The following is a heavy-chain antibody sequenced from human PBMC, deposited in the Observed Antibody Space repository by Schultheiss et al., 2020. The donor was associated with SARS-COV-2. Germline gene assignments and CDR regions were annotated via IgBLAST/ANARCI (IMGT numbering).Heavy chain of an antibody. CDR2: IYSGGST. CDR3: ASVVDYYDSSGYYVRDY. D-gene: IGHD3-22*01. CDR1: GFTVSINY. Sequence: GGSLRLSCAASGFTVSINYMSWVRQAPGKGLEWVSVIYSGGSTYYADSVKGRFTISRDNSNNTLYLQMNSLRAEDTAVYYCASVVDYYDSSGYYVRDYWGQGTLVTVSS. J-gene: IGHJ4*02. V-gene: IGHV3-53*01.